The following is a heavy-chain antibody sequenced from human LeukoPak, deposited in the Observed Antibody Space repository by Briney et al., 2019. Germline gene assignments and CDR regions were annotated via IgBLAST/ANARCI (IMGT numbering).Heavy chain of an antibody. D-gene: IGHD6-13*01. CDR2: IDWDDAK. CDR3: ARMRRYSSSWYPTDY. CDR1: GFSLSTSGMY. V-gene: IGHV2-70*11. Sequence: SGPTLVNPTQTLTLTCTFSGFSLSTSGMYVSWIRQPPGKALEWLARIDWDDAKYYSPSLKTRLTISKDTSKHQVVLTMTNLDPVDTATYYCARMRRYSSSWYPTDYWGQGTLVTVSS. J-gene: IGHJ4*02.